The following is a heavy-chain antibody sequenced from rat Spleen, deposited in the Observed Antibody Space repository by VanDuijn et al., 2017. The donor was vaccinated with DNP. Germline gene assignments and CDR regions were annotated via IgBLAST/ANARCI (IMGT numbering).Heavy chain of an antibody. CDR3: ARGDILRSFDY. CDR1: GFAITSNY. J-gene: IGHJ2*01. Sequence: EVQLQESGPGLVRPSQSLSLTCSVTGFAITSNYWAWTRKFPGNQMEWIEHIRYSGSTNYNPSLKSRISITSDTSKNQFFLQVNSVTTEDTATYYCARGDILRSFDYWGQGVMVTVSS. V-gene: IGHV3-1*01. CDR2: IRYSGST. D-gene: IGHD1-6*01.